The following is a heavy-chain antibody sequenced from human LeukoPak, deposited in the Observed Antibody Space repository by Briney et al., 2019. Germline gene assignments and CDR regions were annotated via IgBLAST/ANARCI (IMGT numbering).Heavy chain of an antibody. V-gene: IGHV4-59*12. CDR2: IYYSGST. J-gene: IGHJ4*02. CDR3: AQDLAYIRFDN. D-gene: IGHD1-1*01. Sequence: PSETLSLTCTVSGGSISSYYWNWIRQPPGKGLEWIGTIYYSGSTYYNPSLKSRVTISVDTSKNQFSLKLSSVTAADTAVYYCAQDLAYIRFDNWGQGTLVTVSS. CDR1: GGSISSYY.